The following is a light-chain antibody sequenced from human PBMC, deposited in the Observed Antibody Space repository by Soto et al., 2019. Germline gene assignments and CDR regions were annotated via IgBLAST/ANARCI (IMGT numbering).Light chain of an antibody. CDR2: DVS. J-gene: IGLJ2*01. Sequence: QSALTQPASVSGSPGQSITISCTGTSSDVGGYNYVSWYQQHPGKAPKLMIYDVSNRPXXXSXXXSGSKSGNTASLTISGXXXXXXXDYYCSSYTSSSTRVFGGGTKLTVL. V-gene: IGLV2-14*01. CDR3: SSYTSSSTRV. CDR1: SSDVGGYNY.